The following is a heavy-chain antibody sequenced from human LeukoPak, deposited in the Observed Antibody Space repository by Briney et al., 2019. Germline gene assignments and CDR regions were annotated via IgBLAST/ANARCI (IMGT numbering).Heavy chain of an antibody. V-gene: IGHV4-59*08. Sequence: SETLSLTCTVSGVSITNYYWSWIRQPPGKGLEWIGNMYYSGSTNYNPSLKSRLTISVDTSKNQFSLRLTSVTAADTAVYYCARVPAAGTGPDYWGQGTLVTVSS. CDR2: MYYSGST. CDR3: ARVPAAGTGPDY. J-gene: IGHJ4*02. D-gene: IGHD6-13*01. CDR1: GVSITNYY.